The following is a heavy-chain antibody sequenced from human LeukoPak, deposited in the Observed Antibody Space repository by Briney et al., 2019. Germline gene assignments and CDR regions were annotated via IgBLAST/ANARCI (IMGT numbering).Heavy chain of an antibody. V-gene: IGHV3-48*04. Sequence: GGSLRLSCAASGFTFSSYSMNWVRQAPGKGLEWVSYISSSSSTIYYADSVKGRFTISRDNAKNSLYLQMNSLRAEDTAVYYCAREGPHIVVVTAMFTYYGMDVWGQGTTVTVSS. D-gene: IGHD2-21*02. CDR1: GFTFSSYS. J-gene: IGHJ6*02. CDR3: AREGPHIVVVTAMFTYYGMDV. CDR2: ISSSSSTI.